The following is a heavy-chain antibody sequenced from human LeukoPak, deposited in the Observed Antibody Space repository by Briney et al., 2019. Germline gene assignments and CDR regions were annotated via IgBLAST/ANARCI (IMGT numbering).Heavy chain of an antibody. D-gene: IGHD3-10*01. CDR3: ASYGSGDTPYYYYYGMDV. V-gene: IGHV1-69*06. CDR2: IIPIFGTA. CDR1: GGTFSSYA. J-gene: IGHJ6*04. Sequence: GASVKVSCKASGGTFSSYAISWVRQAPGQGLEWMGGIIPIFGTANYAQKFQGRVTITADKSTSTAYMELSSLRSEDTAVYYCASYGSGDTPYYYYYGMDVWGKGTTVTVSS.